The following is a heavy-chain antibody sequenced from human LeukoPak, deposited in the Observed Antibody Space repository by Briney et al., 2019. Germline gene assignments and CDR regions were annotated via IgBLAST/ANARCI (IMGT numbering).Heavy chain of an antibody. CDR3: ARDVAGPFDY. J-gene: IGHJ4*02. CDR1: GGSISSGGYY. CDR2: IYHSGST. V-gene: IGHV4-30-2*01. Sequence: PSETLSLTCTVSGGSISSGGYYWSWIRQPPGKGLEWIGYIYHSGSTYYNPSLKSRVTISVDRSKNQFSLKLSSVTAADTAVYYCARDVAGPFDYWGQGTLVTVSS. D-gene: IGHD6-19*01.